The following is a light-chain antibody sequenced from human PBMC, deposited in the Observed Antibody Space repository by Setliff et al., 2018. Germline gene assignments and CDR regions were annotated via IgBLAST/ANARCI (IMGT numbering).Light chain of an antibody. V-gene: IGLV1-40*01. CDR1: SSNIGAGYE. CDR2: GNI. CDR3: QSYDNSLRYV. Sequence: QSVLAQPPSTSGTPGQKVTISCTGSSSNIGAGYEVHWYQHLPGTAPKLLIYGNINRPLGVPDRFSGSKSATSASLAITGLQAEDGADYYCQSYDNSLRYVFGTGTKVTVL. J-gene: IGLJ1*01.